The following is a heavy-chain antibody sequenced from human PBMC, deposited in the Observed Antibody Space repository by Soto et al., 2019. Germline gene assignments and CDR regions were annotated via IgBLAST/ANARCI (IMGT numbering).Heavy chain of an antibody. CDR1: GGSISSSSYY. Sequence: QLQLQESGPGLVKPSETLSLTCTVSGGSISSSSYYWGWIRQPPGKGLEWIGSIYYSGSTYHNPSLKSRVTISVDTSKTQFSLHLSSVTAADTAVYYCARHRNYYYYGMDVWGQGTTVTVSS. CDR3: ARHRNYYYYGMDV. CDR2: IYYSGST. V-gene: IGHV4-39*01. J-gene: IGHJ6*02.